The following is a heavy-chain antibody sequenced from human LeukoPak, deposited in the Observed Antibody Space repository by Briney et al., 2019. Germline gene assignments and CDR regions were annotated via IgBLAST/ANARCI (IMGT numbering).Heavy chain of an antibody. CDR2: INHSGST. J-gene: IGHJ2*01. CDR3: AREREGYFDL. V-gene: IGHV4-34*01. Sequence: SETLSLTCAVYVGSFSGYYWSWIRQPPGKGLEWIGEINHSGSTNYSPSLKSRVSISVDTSKNQFSLKLSAVTAADTAVYYCAREREGYFDLWGRGTLVTVSS. CDR1: VGSFSGYY.